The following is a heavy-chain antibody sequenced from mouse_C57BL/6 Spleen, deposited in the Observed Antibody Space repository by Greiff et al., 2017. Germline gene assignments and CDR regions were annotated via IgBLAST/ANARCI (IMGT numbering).Heavy chain of an antibody. D-gene: IGHD2-3*01. CDR2: IYPGDGDT. J-gene: IGHJ4*01. CDR3: ARGYDPSMDY. V-gene: IGHV1-80*01. CDR1: GYAFSSYW. Sequence: QVQLQQPGAELVKPGASVKISCKASGYAFSSYWMHWVKQRPGKGLEWIGQIYPGDGDTNYNGKFKGKATLTADKSSSTAYMQLSSLTSEDSAVYFCARGYDPSMDYWGKGTSVTVSS.